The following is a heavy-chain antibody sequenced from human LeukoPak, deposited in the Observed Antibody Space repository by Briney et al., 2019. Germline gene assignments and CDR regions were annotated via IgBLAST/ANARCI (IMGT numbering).Heavy chain of an antibody. Sequence: GASVTVSFKAAGYTFSSYDINWVRQPPGQGLEYMGWMNPSSGNTGYTQKFQGRITMTRDTSIGTAYMELSSLKSEDTALYYCTRMRGYTYGYWYLDLWGRGTLVTVSS. CDR2: MNPSSGNT. J-gene: IGHJ2*01. CDR3: TRMRGYTYGYWYLDL. D-gene: IGHD5-18*01. V-gene: IGHV1-8*01. CDR1: GYTFSSYD.